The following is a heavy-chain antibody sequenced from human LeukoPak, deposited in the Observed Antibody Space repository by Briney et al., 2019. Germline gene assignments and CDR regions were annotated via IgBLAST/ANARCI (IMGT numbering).Heavy chain of an antibody. Sequence: PGGSLRLSCAASGFTFSRYAMHWVRQAPGKGLEWVAVISHDGSDKYYADSVKGRFTISRDNSKNTLYLQINSLRAEDTAVYYCAKDYYDSSGYIFHYWGQGTLVTVSS. J-gene: IGHJ4*02. D-gene: IGHD3-22*01. CDR2: ISHDGSDK. CDR3: AKDYYDSSGYIFHY. V-gene: IGHV3-30-3*01. CDR1: GFTFSRYA.